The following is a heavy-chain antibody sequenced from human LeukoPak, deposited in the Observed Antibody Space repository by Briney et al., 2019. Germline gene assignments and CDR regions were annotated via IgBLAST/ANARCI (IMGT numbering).Heavy chain of an antibody. J-gene: IGHJ4*02. CDR1: GFTFSSYS. V-gene: IGHV3-21*01. CDR3: ARAANRYCSGGSCYGY. CDR2: ISSSSSYI. D-gene: IGHD2-15*01. Sequence: PGGSLRLSCAASGFTFSSYSMNWVRQAPGKGLEWVSSISSSSSYIYYADSVKGRFTISSDNAKNSLYLQMNSLRAEDTAVYYCARAANRYCSGGSCYGYWGQGTLVTVSS.